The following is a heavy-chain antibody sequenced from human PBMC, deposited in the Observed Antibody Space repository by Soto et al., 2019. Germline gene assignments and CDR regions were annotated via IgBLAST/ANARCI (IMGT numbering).Heavy chain of an antibody. CDR3: ARDRQYYYDSSGYYSY. V-gene: IGHV3-30-3*01. D-gene: IGHD3-22*01. Sequence: GSLRLSCAASGFTFSSYAMHWVRQAPGKGLEWVAVISYDGSNKYYADSVKGRFTISRDNSKNTLYLQMNSLRAEDTAVYYCARDRQYYYDSSGYYSYWGQGTLVTVSS. J-gene: IGHJ4*02. CDR1: GFTFSSYA. CDR2: ISYDGSNK.